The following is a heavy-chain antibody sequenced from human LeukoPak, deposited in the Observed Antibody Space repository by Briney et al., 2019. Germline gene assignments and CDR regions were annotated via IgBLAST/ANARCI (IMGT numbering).Heavy chain of an antibody. D-gene: IGHD2-2*01. CDR2: IYTSGST. J-gene: IGHJ5*02. CDR3: ARDTEYCSSTSCYGWFDP. CDR1: GGSISSGSYY. Sequence: PSETLSLTCTVSGGSISSGSYYWNWIRQPARKGLEWIGRIYTSGSTNYNPSLKSRVTISVDTSKNQFSLKLSSVTAADTAVYYCARDTEYCSSTSCYGWFDPWGQGTLVTVSS. V-gene: IGHV4-61*02.